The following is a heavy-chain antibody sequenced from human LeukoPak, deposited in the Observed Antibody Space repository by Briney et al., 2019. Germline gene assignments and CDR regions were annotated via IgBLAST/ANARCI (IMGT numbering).Heavy chain of an antibody. CDR1: GFTFSNYG. CDR2: ISSDGSHK. D-gene: IGHD3-22*01. CDR3: AKGSRRITMIVVDKNLDY. J-gene: IGHJ4*02. V-gene: IGHV3-30*18. Sequence: GGSLRLSCAASGFTFSNYGMHWVRQAPGKGLEWVAVISSDGSHKYYADSVKGRFTISRDNSKNTLYLQMNSLRAEDTDVYYCAKGSRRITMIVVDKNLDYWGQGTLVTVSS.